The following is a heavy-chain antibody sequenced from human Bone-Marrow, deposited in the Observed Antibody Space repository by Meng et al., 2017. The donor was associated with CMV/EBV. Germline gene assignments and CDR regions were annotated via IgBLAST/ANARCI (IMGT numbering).Heavy chain of an antibody. V-gene: IGHV3-7*01. J-gene: IGHJ4*02. CDR1: GFTSSKFW. CDR3: ASDCGGDCYRSGYFDY. D-gene: IGHD2-21*01. Sequence: GESLKISCVASGFTSSKFWMSWVRQVPGKGLEWVASTKEDGSEKYFVDSVKGRFTISRDNARNSLYLQMNSLRTEDTAVYYCASDCGGDCYRSGYFDYWGQGTLVTVSS. CDR2: TKEDGSEK.